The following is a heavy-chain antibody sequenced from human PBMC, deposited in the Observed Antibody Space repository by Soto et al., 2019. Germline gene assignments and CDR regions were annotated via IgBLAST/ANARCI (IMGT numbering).Heavy chain of an antibody. Sequence: QVQLVQSGAEVKKPGSSVKVSCKASGGTFSSYAISWVRQAPGQGLEWMGGIIPIFGTANYAQKFQGRVTXXAXEXXSTAYMELSSLRSEDTAVYYCARRAGTPTYWYFDLWGRGTLVTVSS. D-gene: IGHD1-1*01. CDR2: IIPIFGTA. V-gene: IGHV1-69*12. J-gene: IGHJ2*01. CDR1: GGTFSSYA. CDR3: ARRAGTPTYWYFDL.